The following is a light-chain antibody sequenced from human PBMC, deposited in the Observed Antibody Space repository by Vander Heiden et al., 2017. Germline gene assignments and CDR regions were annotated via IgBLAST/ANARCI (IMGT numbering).Light chain of an antibody. Sequence: DIPMTQSPSSLSASLGDRVTFTCRASRNIVNYLNWYQQKPGKAPKLLIYAASNLQSGVSSRFSGSGSGTDFTLTISSLQPEDFATYYCQQTDSPLITFGQGTLLDIK. CDR3: QQTDSPLIT. CDR2: AAS. J-gene: IGKJ5*01. CDR1: RNIVNY. V-gene: IGKV1-39*01.